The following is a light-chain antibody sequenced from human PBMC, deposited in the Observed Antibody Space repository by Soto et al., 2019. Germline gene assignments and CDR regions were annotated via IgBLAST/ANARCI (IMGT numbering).Light chain of an antibody. Sequence: DIQLTQSPSSLSASLGDTVTITCRASQRIITHLNWYQHRPGKAPRLLIFDTSGLQGGVPPRFSGSKSGTEFNLTISGLQPDDFASYYCQQSYREPPLSFGGGTKVAIK. V-gene: IGKV1-39*01. CDR2: DTS. CDR3: QQSYREPPLS. J-gene: IGKJ4*01. CDR1: QRIITH.